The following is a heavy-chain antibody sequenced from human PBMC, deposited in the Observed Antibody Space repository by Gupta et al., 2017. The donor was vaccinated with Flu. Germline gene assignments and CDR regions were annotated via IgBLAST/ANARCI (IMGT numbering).Heavy chain of an antibody. Sequence: EVQLVESGGGLVQPGRSLRLSCTASGFTFGDYAMSWFRQAPGKGLEWVGFIRSKAYGGTTEYAASVKGRFTISRDDSKSIAYLQMNSLKTEDTAVYYCTRDQPYSGSTDAFDIWGQGTMVTVSS. D-gene: IGHD1-26*01. CDR2: IRSKAYGGTT. CDR3: TRDQPYSGSTDAFDI. V-gene: IGHV3-49*03. J-gene: IGHJ3*02. CDR1: GFTFGDYA.